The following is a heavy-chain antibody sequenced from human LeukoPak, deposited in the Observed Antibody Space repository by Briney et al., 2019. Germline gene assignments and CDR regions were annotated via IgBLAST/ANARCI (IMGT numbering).Heavy chain of an antibody. CDR1: GYSISSGYY. V-gene: IGHV4-38-2*02. D-gene: IGHD3-22*01. CDR3: AGGFGYYDTIELFDY. Sequence: SETLSLTCTVSGYSISSGYYWGWIRQPPGKGLEWIGYIYYRGSTSYNPSLKSRVTISVDTSKNQFSLKLSSVTAADTAVYYCAGGFGYYDTIELFDYWGQGILVTVSS. J-gene: IGHJ4*02. CDR2: IYYRGST.